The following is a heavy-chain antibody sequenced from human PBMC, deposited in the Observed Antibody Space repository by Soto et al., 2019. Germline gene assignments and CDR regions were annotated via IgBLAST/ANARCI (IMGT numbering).Heavy chain of an antibody. CDR2: ISSSSSTI. CDR3: ARTPRYSSGWILDY. D-gene: IGHD6-19*01. Sequence: GGSLRLSCAASGFTFSSYSMNWVRQAPGKGLEWVSYISSSSSTIYYADSVKGRFTISRDNAKNSLYLQMNSLRDEDTAVYYCARTPRYSSGWILDYWGQGTLVTVSS. CDR1: GFTFSSYS. V-gene: IGHV3-48*02. J-gene: IGHJ4*02.